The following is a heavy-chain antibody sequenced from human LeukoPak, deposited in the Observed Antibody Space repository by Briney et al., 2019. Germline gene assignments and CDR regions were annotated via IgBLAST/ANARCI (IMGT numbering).Heavy chain of an antibody. CDR2: IGYDRSNK. CDR1: GFTLSIYG. CDR3: ANDLMDRVLEDY. Sequence: GGSLRLSCASSGFTLSIYGMHCVPQAPSKGLEWVAFIGYDRSNKYYAGTVKGRFTNSRDNSKMTLYMQMTSERAEDTAVYSCANDLMDRVLEDYWGPGTLVTVSS. J-gene: IGHJ4*02. V-gene: IGHV3-30*02. D-gene: IGHD1-1*01.